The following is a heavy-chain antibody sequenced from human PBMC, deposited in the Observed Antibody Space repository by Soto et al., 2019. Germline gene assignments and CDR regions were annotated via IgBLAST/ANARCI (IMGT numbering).Heavy chain of an antibody. D-gene: IGHD1-26*01. V-gene: IGHV3-53*01. CDR2: IYSGGST. J-gene: IGHJ6*02. Sequence: PGGSLRLSCAASGFTVSSNYMSWVRQAPGKGLEWVSVIYSGGSTYYADSVKGRFTISRDNSKNTLYLQMNSLRAEDTAVYYCARDSVVGATTGEYYYGMDVWGQGTTVTGSS. CDR1: GFTVSSNY. CDR3: ARDSVVGATTGEYYYGMDV.